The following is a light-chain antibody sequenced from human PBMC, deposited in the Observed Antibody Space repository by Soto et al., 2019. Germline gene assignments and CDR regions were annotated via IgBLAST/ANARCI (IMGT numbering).Light chain of an antibody. CDR3: QQYSDWPTWR. CDR1: QEVIGSH. J-gene: IGKJ1*01. V-gene: IGKV3-15*01. Sequence: EIVMTQSPATLSVSPGERVTLSCRASQEVIGSHVPWYRQKPAEAARLFIFSATIRATGSPARFSGCGSETEFSLTISSLQSVDFAVYYCQQYSDWPTWRFDQGTKVDIK. CDR2: SAT.